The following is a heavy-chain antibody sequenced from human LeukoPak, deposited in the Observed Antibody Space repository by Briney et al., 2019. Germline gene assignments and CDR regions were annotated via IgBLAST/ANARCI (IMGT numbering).Heavy chain of an antibody. V-gene: IGHV3-30*18. CDR3: AKGISGSCYSGSNY. J-gene: IGHJ4*02. CDR1: GFTFSSYG. Sequence: GGSLRLSCAASGFTFSSYGMHWVRQVPGKGLEWVAVIANDGSNEYYADSVKGRFTISRDNSKNTLCLQMNSLRAEDMAVYYCAKGISGSCYSGSNYWGQGTLVTVSS. CDR2: IANDGSNE. D-gene: IGHD2-15*01.